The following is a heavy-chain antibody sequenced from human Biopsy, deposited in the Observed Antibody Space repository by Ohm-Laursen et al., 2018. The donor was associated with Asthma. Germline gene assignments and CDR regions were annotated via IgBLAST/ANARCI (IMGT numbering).Heavy chain of an antibody. J-gene: IGHJ4*02. V-gene: IGHV1-69*01. CDR3: ARKAGSCISRTCYSLDF. CDR1: GGTFNTYV. Sequence: SLVKVSCKSLGGTFNTYVIGWVRRAPGQGLEWMGGINSVFGTTTYPQKFQDRVTITADDSTSTVYMELSSLRSEDTAVYYCARKAGSCISRTCYSLDFWGQGTLVTVPS. CDR2: INSVFGTT. D-gene: IGHD2-2*01.